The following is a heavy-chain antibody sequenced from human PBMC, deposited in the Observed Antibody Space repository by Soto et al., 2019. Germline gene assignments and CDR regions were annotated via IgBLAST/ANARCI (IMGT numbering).Heavy chain of an antibody. V-gene: IGHV1-3*01. J-gene: IGHJ6*03. CDR2: INAGNGNT. Sequence: QVQLVQSGAEVKKPGASVKVSCKASGYTFTSYAMHWVRQAPGQRLEWMGWINAGNGNTKYSQKFQGRVTITRDTSASTAYMELSSLRSEDTAVYYCARAGTYCSSTSCYGGHYYYYMDVWGKGTTVTVSS. CDR3: ARAGTYCSSTSCYGGHYYYYMDV. D-gene: IGHD2-2*01. CDR1: GYTFTSYA.